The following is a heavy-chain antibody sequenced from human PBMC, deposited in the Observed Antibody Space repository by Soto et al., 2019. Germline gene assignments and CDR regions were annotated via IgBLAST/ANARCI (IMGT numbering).Heavy chain of an antibody. CDR1: GYSFTSYW. Sequence: GESLKISCKGAGYSFTSYWISWVRQMPGKGLEWMGRIDPSDSYTNYSPSFQGNVTISADKSISTAYLQWSSLKASDTAMYHCARLSGIAVPGRHYYCGMDVWGQGTTVTAP. V-gene: IGHV5-10-1*01. CDR2: IDPSDSYT. D-gene: IGHD6-19*01. J-gene: IGHJ6*02. CDR3: ARLSGIAVPGRHYYCGMDV.